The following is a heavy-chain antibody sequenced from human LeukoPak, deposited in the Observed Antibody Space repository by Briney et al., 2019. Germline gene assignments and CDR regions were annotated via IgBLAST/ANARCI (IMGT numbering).Heavy chain of an antibody. J-gene: IGHJ4*02. CDR3: ASRRDYGINY. Sequence: GGSLRLSCAASGFTVSSNDMSWVRQAPGKGLEWVSVIYSGGTTYYADSVKSRFTISRDNSKNTLYLQMNSLRADDTAVYYCASRRDYGINYWGQGTLVTVSS. CDR2: IYSGGTT. V-gene: IGHV3-53*01. D-gene: IGHD4-17*01. CDR1: GFTVSSND.